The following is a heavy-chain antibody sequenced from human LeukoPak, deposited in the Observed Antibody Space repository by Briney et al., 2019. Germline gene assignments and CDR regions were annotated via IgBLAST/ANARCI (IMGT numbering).Heavy chain of an antibody. D-gene: IGHD3-9*01. CDR2: IYYSGST. CDR3: ARDLRDILTGYSYYFDY. Sequence: SETLSLTCTVSGGSISSSSYYWGWIRQPPGKGLEWIGGIYYSGSTYYNPSLKSRVTISVDTSKNQFSLKLSSVTAADTAVYYCARDLRDILTGYSYYFDYWGQGTLVTVSS. CDR1: GGSISSSSYY. V-gene: IGHV4-39*07. J-gene: IGHJ4*02.